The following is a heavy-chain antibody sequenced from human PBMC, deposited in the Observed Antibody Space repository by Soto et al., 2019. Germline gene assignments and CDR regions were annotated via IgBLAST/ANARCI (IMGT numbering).Heavy chain of an antibody. J-gene: IGHJ6*02. CDR3: ARGLSGWSQGHYFYGVDI. CDR2: IYYSGST. V-gene: IGHV4-61*01. Sequence: SETLSLTCTVSGASVSSGSYGWSWIRQPPGKELEWLGYIYYSGSTNYNPSHQGRVTISIDTSKNEFSLKLRSVTAADTAVYYCARGLSGWSQGHYFYGVDIRGQGTTVTVSS. CDR1: GASVSSGSYG. D-gene: IGHD6-19*01.